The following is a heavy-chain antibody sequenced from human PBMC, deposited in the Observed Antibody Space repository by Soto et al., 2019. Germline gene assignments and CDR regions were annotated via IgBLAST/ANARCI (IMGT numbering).Heavy chain of an antibody. J-gene: IGHJ6*02. Sequence: GASVKVSCKASGGTFSSHAISWVRQAPGQGLEWMGGIIPIFGTANYAQKFQGRVTITADESTSTAYMELSSLRSEDTAVYYCASSGGPFLSTGVWGQGTTVTVSS. V-gene: IGHV1-69*13. CDR2: IIPIFGTA. CDR1: GGTFSSHA. CDR3: ASSGGPFLSTGV. D-gene: IGHD2-15*01.